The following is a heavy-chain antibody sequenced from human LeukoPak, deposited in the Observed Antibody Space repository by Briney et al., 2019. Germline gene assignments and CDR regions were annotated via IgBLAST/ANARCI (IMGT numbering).Heavy chain of an antibody. CDR2: IYPGDSDT. Sequence: GESLKISCKGSGYIFTSYWIGWVRPMPGKGLEWMGIIYPGDSDTRYSPSFQGQVTISADKSISTAYLQWSSLKALDTAMYYCARRSSAAGPFDYWGQGTLVTVSS. CDR3: ARRSSAAGPFDY. CDR1: GYIFTSYW. D-gene: IGHD3-10*01. V-gene: IGHV5-51*01. J-gene: IGHJ4*02.